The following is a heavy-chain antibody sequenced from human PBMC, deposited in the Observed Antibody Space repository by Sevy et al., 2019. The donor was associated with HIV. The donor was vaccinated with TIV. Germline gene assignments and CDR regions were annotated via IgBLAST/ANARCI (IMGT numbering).Heavy chain of an antibody. V-gene: IGHV4-39*01. Sequence: SETLSLTCTVSGGSISSSSYYWGWIRQPPGKGLEWIGSIYYSGRTYYNPSLKSRVTISVDTSKNQFSLKLSSVTAADTAVYYCARHRTYYDILTGYYAPHDFDYWGQGTLVTVSS. CDR1: GGSISSSSYY. CDR3: ARHRTYYDILTGYYAPHDFDY. D-gene: IGHD3-9*01. CDR2: IYYSGRT. J-gene: IGHJ4*02.